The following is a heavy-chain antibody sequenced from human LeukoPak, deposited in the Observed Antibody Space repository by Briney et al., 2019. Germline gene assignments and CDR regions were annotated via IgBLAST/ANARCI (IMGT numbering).Heavy chain of an antibody. V-gene: IGHV3-9*01. CDR2: ISWNSGSI. CDR3: AKGPGSYDSSGSSFVS. J-gene: IGHJ4*02. D-gene: IGHD3-22*01. Sequence: PGGSPRLSCAASGFTFDDYAMHWVRQAPGEGLEWVSSISWNSGSIGYADSVKGRFTISRDNAKNSLYLQMNSLRAEDTAFYYCAKGPGSYDSSGSSFVSCGQGTLVTVSS. CDR1: GFTFDDYA.